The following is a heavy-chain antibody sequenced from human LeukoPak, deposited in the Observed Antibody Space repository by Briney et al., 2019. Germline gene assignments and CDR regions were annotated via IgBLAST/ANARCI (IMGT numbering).Heavy chain of an antibody. D-gene: IGHD3-22*01. Sequence: SETLSLTCTVSGGSISSNFWTWIRQPAGKGLEWIGRIYTSGSIDYNPSLKSRVTMSVDTSKNQFSLKLYSVTAADTAVYYCARESKSYDGSGYSHDYWGQGTLVTVSS. CDR3: ARESKSYDGSGYSHDY. CDR1: GGSISSNF. V-gene: IGHV4-4*07. J-gene: IGHJ4*02. CDR2: IYTSGSI.